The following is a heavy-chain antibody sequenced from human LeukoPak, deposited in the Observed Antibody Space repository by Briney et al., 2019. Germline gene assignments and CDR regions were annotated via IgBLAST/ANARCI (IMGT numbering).Heavy chain of an antibody. CDR1: GFTFSSYW. V-gene: IGHV3-7*01. CDR3: ETAVANNLDPGNDY. CDR2: IKQDGSEK. D-gene: IGHD6-19*01. J-gene: IGHJ4*02. Sequence: GGSLRLSCAASGFTFSSYWMSWVRQAPGKGLEWVPNIKQDGSEKYYVDSVKGRFTISRDNAKNSLYLQMNSLRAEDTAVYYCETAVANNLDPGNDYWGPGTLVTVSS.